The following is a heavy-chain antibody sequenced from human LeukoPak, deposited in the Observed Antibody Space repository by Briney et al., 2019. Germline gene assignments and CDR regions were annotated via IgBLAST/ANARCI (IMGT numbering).Heavy chain of an antibody. D-gene: IGHD4-11*01. CDR2: ISSSSSYI. CDR1: GFTFSSYP. Sequence: GGSLTLFCAACGFTFSSYPMSWLPQAPGKGLEWDSSISSSSSYIYYADSVKGRFTISRDNPKNSLYLQMNSLRAEDTALYYCARDLATVKTGPDYWGQGTLVSVSS. CDR3: ARDLATVKTGPDY. J-gene: IGHJ4*02. V-gene: IGHV3-21*01.